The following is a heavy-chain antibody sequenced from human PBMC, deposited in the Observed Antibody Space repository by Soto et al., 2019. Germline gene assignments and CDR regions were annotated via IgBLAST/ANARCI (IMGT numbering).Heavy chain of an antibody. CDR3: AQTLVFSAGDGFEI. CDR2: IYYSGNT. V-gene: IGHV4-31*02. J-gene: IGHJ3*02. CDR1: GGSITTGGRY. Sequence: QVRLQEWGPGLVKPSQTLSLKCSVSGGSITTGGRYWSWIRQLPGQGLEWIGDIYYSGNTYYNASLKSRDPTSVEAAKTQFSLKLSSVTVADTAVYYCAQTLVFSAGDGFEIWGKRRLVTVSS. D-gene: IGHD6-6*01.